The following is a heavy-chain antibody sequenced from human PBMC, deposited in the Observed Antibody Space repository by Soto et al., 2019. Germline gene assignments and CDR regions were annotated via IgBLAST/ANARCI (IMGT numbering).Heavy chain of an antibody. V-gene: IGHV4-31*03. CDR1: GGSISSGGYY. D-gene: IGHD2-2*01. Sequence: QVQLQASGPGLVTPSQTLSLPCTVSGGSISSGGYYWSWIRQHQGKALESIGYIYYSGSTYYNPSVTRRVTIAVDTTMNHFPLKLSAVTAADTAVHYCARDRRYCSRTSCPPQNRPYYFDYTGRGTLGTVSS. J-gene: IGHJ4*02. CDR3: ARDRRYCSRTSCPPQNRPYYFDY. CDR2: IYYSGST.